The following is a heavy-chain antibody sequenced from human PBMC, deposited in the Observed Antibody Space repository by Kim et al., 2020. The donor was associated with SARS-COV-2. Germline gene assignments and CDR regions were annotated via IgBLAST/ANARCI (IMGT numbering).Heavy chain of an antibody. J-gene: IGHJ6*02. D-gene: IGHD3-16*02. CDR1: GFTFISHG. V-gene: IGHV3-30*18. CDR2: ISFDGSSK. Sequence: GGSLRLSCAASGFTFISHGMHWVRQAPGKGLEWVAVISFDGSSKYYADSVKGRVTISSDNSKNTLYLQMNSLRVEDTAVYYCTKDWGRVWGSYHLSYYHGLDVWGQGTTVTVSS. CDR3: TKDWGRVWGSYHLSYYHGLDV.